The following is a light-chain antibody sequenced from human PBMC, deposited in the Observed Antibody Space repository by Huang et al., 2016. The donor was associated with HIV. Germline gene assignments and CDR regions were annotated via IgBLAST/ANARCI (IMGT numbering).Light chain of an antibody. CDR2: GAS. CDR1: QSVSSN. V-gene: IGKV3-15*01. Sequence: EILMTQSPATLSVSPGERATLSCRASQSVSSNLAWYQQTPGQAPRLLIYGASTRATGIPARFSGSGSGTECTLTISSLQSEDFAVYYCQQYNNWLGTFGQGTKLEIK. CDR3: QQYNNWLGT. J-gene: IGKJ2*01.